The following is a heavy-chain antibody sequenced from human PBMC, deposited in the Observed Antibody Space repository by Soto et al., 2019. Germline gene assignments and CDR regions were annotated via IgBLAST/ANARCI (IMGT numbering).Heavy chain of an antibody. V-gene: IGHV4-59*01. CDR3: AREKLVAATFHYDYYMDV. D-gene: IGHD2-15*01. CDR1: GGSISSYY. J-gene: IGHJ6*03. Sequence: PSETLSLTCTVSGGSISSYYWNWIRQPPGKGLEWIGYIYYSGSTNYNPSLKSRVTISVDTSKNQFSLKLSSVTAADTAVYYCAREKLVAATFHYDYYMDVWGKGTTVTVSS. CDR2: IYYSGST.